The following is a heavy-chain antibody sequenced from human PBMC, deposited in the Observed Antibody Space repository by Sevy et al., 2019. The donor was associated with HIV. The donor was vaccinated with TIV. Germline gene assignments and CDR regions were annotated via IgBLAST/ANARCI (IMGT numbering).Heavy chain of an antibody. CDR3: ARGSGYSSGWYDY. CDR1: GGSISSGDYY. V-gene: IGHV4-30-4*01. CDR2: IYYSGST. J-gene: IGHJ4*02. Sequence: SETLSPTCTVSGGSISSGDYYWSWIRQPPGKGLEWIGYIYYSGSTYYNPSLKSRVTISVDTSKNQFSLKLSSVTAADTAVYYCARGSGYSSGWYDYWGQGTLVTVSS. D-gene: IGHD6-19*01.